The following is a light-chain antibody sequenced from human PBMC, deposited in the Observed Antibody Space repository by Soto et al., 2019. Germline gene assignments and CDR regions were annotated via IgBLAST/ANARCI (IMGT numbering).Light chain of an antibody. CDR2: DAS. Sequence: DIQMTQSPSTLSAYVGDRVTITCRASQSISSWLAWYQQKPGKAPKLLIYDASTLESGVPSRFSGSGSGTEFTLTISSLQPDDFATYYCQQYSSYLYTFGQGTKLEIK. J-gene: IGKJ2*01. CDR1: QSISSW. CDR3: QQYSSYLYT. V-gene: IGKV1-5*01.